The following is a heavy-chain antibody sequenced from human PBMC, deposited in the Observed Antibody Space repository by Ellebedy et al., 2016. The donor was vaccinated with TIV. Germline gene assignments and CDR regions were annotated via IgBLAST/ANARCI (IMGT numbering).Heavy chain of an antibody. CDR3: ARFGNSYGTRDY. V-gene: IGHV4-34*01. D-gene: IGHD5-18*01. J-gene: IGHJ4*02. CDR2: INHSGST. Sequence: MPSETLSLTCAVYGGSFSGYYWSWIRQPPGKGLEWIGEINHSGSTNYNPSIKSRVTISVDTSKNQFSLKLSSVTAADTAVYYCARFGNSYGTRDYWGQGTLVTVSS. CDR1: GGSFSGYY.